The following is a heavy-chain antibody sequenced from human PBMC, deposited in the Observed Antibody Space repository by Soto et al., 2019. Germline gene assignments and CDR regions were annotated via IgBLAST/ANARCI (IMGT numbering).Heavy chain of an antibody. Sequence: TLSLTCAVSGGSISSGGYSWSWIRQPPGKGLEWIGYIYHSGSTYYNPSLKSRVTISVDRSKNQFSLKLSSVTAADTAVYYCVMVRGLNWFDPWGQGTLVTVSS. CDR3: VMVRGLNWFDP. CDR1: GGSISSGGYS. V-gene: IGHV4-30-2*01. J-gene: IGHJ5*02. D-gene: IGHD3-10*01. CDR2: IYHSGST.